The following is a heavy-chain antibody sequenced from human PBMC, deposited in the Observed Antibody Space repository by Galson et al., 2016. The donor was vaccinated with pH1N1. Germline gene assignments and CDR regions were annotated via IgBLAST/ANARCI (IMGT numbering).Heavy chain of an antibody. D-gene: IGHD1-26*01. CDR3: AKSRYNGSADGRPFDF. Sequence: SLRLSCAAFDFDFRHSDMHWVRHAAGKGLEWVSTIGTHDDTFYSDSVKGRFTISREDAKNSLYLQMNSLRTRDTAVYYCAKSRYNGSADGRPFDFWGQGTMVTISS. CDR1: DFDFRHSD. CDR2: IGTHDDT. J-gene: IGHJ3*01. V-gene: IGHV3-13*01.